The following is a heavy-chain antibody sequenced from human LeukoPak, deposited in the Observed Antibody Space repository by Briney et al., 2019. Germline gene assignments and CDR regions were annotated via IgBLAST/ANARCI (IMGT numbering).Heavy chain of an antibody. Sequence: GGSLRLSCAASGFTFSSYSMNWVRQAPGKGPEWVSSISSSSSYIYYADSVKGRFTISRDNAKNSLYLQMNSLRAEDTAVYYCARTIASGYDWDYWGQGTLVTVSS. CDR1: GFTFSSYS. J-gene: IGHJ4*02. CDR2: ISSSSSYI. D-gene: IGHD5-12*01. V-gene: IGHV3-21*01. CDR3: ARTIASGYDWDY.